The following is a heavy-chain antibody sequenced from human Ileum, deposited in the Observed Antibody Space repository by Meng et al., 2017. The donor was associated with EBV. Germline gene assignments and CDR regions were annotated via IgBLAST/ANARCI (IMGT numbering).Heavy chain of an antibody. CDR3: ARTYYGSYGFDY. CDR1: GYSVTAFG. CDR2: ITTYNGDT. J-gene: IGHJ4*02. Sequence: QFQRGRYGSSRTQSGAPWTASWTAFGYSVTAFGISWVRQAPGQGPEWMGWITTYNGDTKYAQKFQGRVTMTRETSTNTAYMELTSLRSDDTAVYYCARTYYGSYGFDYWGQGTLVTVSS. D-gene: IGHD3-10*01. V-gene: IGHV1-18*04.